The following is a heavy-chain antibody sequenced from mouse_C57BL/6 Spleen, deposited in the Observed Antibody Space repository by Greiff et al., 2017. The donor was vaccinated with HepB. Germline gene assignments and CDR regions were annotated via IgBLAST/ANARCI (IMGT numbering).Heavy chain of an antibody. CDR2: IYPRSGNT. Sequence: QVQLQQSGAELARPGASVKLSCKASGYTFTSYGISWVKQRTGQGLEWIGEIYPRSGNTYYNEKFKGKATLTADKSSSTAYMELRSLTSEDSAVYFWAREDDYDVRFAYWGQGTLVTVSA. J-gene: IGHJ3*01. CDR1: GYTFTSYG. CDR3: AREDDYDVRFAY. D-gene: IGHD2-4*01. V-gene: IGHV1-81*01.